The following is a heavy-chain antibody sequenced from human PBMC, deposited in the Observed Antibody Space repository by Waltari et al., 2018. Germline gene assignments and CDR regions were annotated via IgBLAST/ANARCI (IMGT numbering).Heavy chain of an antibody. Sequence: EVQLVESGGGLVQPGGSLRLSCAASGFTFSSYWMSWVRQAPGKGLEWVANIKQDGSEKYYVDSVKGRFTISRDNAKNSLYLQMNSLRAEDTAVYYCARRPTEWLFQQLYWYFDLWGRGTLVTVSS. CDR1: GFTFSSYW. CDR3: ARRPTEWLFQQLYWYFDL. J-gene: IGHJ2*01. CDR2: IKQDGSEK. D-gene: IGHD3-3*01. V-gene: IGHV3-7*01.